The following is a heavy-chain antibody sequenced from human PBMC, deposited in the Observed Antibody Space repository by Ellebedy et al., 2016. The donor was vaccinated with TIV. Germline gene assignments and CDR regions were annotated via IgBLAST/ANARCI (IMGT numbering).Heavy chain of an antibody. V-gene: IGHV4-39*07. Sequence: MPSETLSLTCAVSGASVANSLYYWAWVRQPPGEGLEWIGSVHYTGKTAYKPSLKSRVTISLDTSKNQFSLKLTSVTAADTAAYYCLRETGGTSCSDVWGKGTTVTVSS. CDR1: GASVANSLYY. CDR3: LRETGGTSCSDV. CDR2: VHYTGKT. J-gene: IGHJ6*04. D-gene: IGHD2-2*01.